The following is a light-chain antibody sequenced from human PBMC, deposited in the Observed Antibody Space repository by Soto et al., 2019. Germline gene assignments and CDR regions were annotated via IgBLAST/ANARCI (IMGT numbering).Light chain of an antibody. CDR3: QSYDTSLAGLV. Sequence: QSVLTQPPSVSGAPGQRVTISCTGSSSNIGTHDVHWYQQLPGTAPKLLTYGDTNRPSGVPDRFSGSKSGTSASLAITGLQAEDEADYYCQSYDTSLAGLVFGGGTKLTVL. CDR2: GDT. J-gene: IGLJ2*01. CDR1: SSNIGTHD. V-gene: IGLV1-40*01.